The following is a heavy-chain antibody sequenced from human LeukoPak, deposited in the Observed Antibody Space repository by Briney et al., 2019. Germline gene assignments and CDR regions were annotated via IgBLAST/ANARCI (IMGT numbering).Heavy chain of an antibody. V-gene: IGHV5-51*01. D-gene: IGHD3-22*01. J-gene: IGHJ4*02. Sequence: GESLKISCQGSGYSFTSYWIGWVRQMPGKGLEWMGIIYPGDSDTRYSPSFQGQVTNSADKSISTAYLQWSSLKASDTAMYYCARLYDSSGYQFDYWGQGTLVTVSS. CDR1: GYSFTSYW. CDR2: IYPGDSDT. CDR3: ARLYDSSGYQFDY.